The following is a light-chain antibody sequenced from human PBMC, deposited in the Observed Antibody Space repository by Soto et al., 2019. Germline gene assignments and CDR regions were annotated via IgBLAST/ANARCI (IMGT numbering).Light chain of an antibody. V-gene: IGKV3-20*01. CDR1: QSVSSSY. CDR2: GAS. Sequence: EIVLTQSPGTLSLSPGERATLSCRASQSVSSSYLAWYQQKPGQAPRLLIYGASSRATGIADRFIGSGSGTDYTLTISRQEPEDFAVDYCQQYGSSPWTFGQGTKVEIK. CDR3: QQYGSSPWT. J-gene: IGKJ1*01.